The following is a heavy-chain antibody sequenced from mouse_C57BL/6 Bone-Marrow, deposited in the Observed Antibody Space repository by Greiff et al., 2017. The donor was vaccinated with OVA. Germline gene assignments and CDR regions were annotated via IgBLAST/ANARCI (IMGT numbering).Heavy chain of an antibody. D-gene: IGHD2-2*01. CDR2: IRSKSSNYAT. CDR3: VRDRWLRLHYYAMDY. V-gene: IGHV10-3*01. J-gene: IGHJ4*01. CDR1: GFTFNTYA. Sequence: EVQVVESGGGLVQPKGSLKLSCAASGFTFNTYAMHWVRQAPGKGLEWVARIRSKSSNYATYYADSVKDRFTISRDDSQSMLYLQMNNLKTEDTAMYYCVRDRWLRLHYYAMDYWGQGTSVTVSS.